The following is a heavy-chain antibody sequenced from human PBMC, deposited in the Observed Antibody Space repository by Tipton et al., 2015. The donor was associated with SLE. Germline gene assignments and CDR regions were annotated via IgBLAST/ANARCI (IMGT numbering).Heavy chain of an antibody. V-gene: IGHV4-39*07. Sequence: TLSLTCTVSGGSVSSSSKYWAWIRQPPGKGLEWIGSIYYTGTTTYYNSFLKGRVTMSVDTSKNQFSLRLTSVIAADTAVYYCAREWDTIERRGFDYWGQGALATVSS. CDR2: IYYTGTTT. J-gene: IGHJ4*02. D-gene: IGHD1-26*01. CDR1: GGSVSSSSKY. CDR3: AREWDTIERRGFDY.